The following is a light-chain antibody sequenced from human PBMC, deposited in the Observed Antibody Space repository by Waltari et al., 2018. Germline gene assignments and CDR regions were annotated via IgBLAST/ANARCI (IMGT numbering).Light chain of an antibody. CDR3: QQRIIWPPT. J-gene: IGKJ5*01. V-gene: IGKV3-11*01. Sequence: EIVLTQSPATLSLSPGERPTLSCRARQGINHSYLHWYQQSSGQAPRLLMYDAFSRATGIPARFSGSGSGTDFTLTISSLEAEDFAVYYCQQRIIWPPTFGQGTRLEIK. CDR1: QGINHSY. CDR2: DAF.